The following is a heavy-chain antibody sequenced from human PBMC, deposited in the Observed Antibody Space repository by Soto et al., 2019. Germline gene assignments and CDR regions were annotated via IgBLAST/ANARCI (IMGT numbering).Heavy chain of an antibody. CDR3: ARGGIVVVVAATGWFDP. CDR2: IIPIFGTA. V-gene: IGHV1-69*13. CDR1: GGTFSSYA. J-gene: IGHJ5*02. D-gene: IGHD2-15*01. Sequence: SVKVSCKASGGTFSSYAISWVRQAPGQGLEWMGGIIPIFGTANYAQKFQGRVTITADESTSTAYMELSSLRSEDTAVYYCARGGIVVVVAATGWFDPWGQGTLVTVSS.